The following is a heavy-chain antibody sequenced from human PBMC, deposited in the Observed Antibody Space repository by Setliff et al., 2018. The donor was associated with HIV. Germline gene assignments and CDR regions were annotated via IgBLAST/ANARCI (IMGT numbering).Heavy chain of an antibody. J-gene: IGHJ6*03. V-gene: IGHV3-23*01. Sequence: GGSLRLSCEVSGFTFSSHAMSWVRQAPGKGLEWVSSISGSESGISYADPVKGRFTISRDNFKNTLYLQMNSLRVEDTAVYYCAKGFYGNNYYYFYYMDVWGKGTTVTVSS. CDR2: ISGSESGI. CDR1: GFTFSSHA. D-gene: IGHD3-16*01. CDR3: AKGFYGNNYYYFYYMDV.